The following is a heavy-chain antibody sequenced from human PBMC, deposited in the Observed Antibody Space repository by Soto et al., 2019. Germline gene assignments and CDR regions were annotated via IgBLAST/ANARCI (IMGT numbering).Heavy chain of an antibody. CDR1: GGSISSYY. J-gene: IGHJ4*02. V-gene: IGHV4-59*01. CDR3: ARDPPVTRFDY. CDR2: IYYSGST. D-gene: IGHD4-17*01. Sequence: QVQLQESGPGLVKPSETLSLTCTVSGGSISSYYWSWIRQPPGKGLEWIGYIYYSGSTNYNPSLRSRVTISVDPSKTRFSLKPSSVTAADTAVYYWARDPPVTRFDYWGQGTLVTVSS.